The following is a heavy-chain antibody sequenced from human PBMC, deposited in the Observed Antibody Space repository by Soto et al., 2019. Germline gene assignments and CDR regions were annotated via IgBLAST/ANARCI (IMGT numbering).Heavy chain of an antibody. D-gene: IGHD4-4*01. CDR3: ARWPYTRFDY. CDR2: INHSGST. CDR1: GGSFSGYY. J-gene: IGHJ4*02. V-gene: IGHV4-34*01. Sequence: PSETLSLTCAVYGGSFSGYYWSWIRQPPGKGLEWIGEINHSGSTNYNPSLKSRVTISVDTSKNQFSLKLSSVTAADTAVYYCARWPYTRFDYWGQGTLVTVSS.